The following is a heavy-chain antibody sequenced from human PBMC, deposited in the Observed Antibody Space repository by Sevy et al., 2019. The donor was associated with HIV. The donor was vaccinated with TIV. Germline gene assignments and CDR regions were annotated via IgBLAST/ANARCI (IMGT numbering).Heavy chain of an antibody. D-gene: IGHD3-16*01. CDR3: AGGRPNYYSAMDV. Sequence: SETLSLTCTVSGDSISSYYCSWIRQPPGKGLEWIGYLYYSGSTNYNPSLKSRVTISADRSKNQFSLKLTSVTAADTAVYYCAGGRPNYYSAMDVWGQGTTVTVSS. V-gene: IGHV4-59*01. CDR2: LYYSGST. J-gene: IGHJ6*02. CDR1: GDSISSYY.